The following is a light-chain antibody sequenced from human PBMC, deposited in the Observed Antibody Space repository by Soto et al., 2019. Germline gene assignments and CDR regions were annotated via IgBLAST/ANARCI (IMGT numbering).Light chain of an antibody. Sequence: EIVLTQSPATLSLSPGERATLSCRASQSVSSYLAWYQQKPGQAPSLLIYDASNRATGIPARFSGSGSGTDFTLTISSLEPEDFAVYYCQQRSNWPRTFGPGTKLEIK. V-gene: IGKV3-11*01. CDR2: DAS. CDR1: QSVSSY. CDR3: QQRSNWPRT. J-gene: IGKJ2*01.